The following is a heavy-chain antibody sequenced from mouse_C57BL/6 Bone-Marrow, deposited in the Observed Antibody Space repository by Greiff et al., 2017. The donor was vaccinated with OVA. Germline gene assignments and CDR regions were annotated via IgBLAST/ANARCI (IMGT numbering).Heavy chain of an antibody. Sequence: EVMLVESGGGLVKPGGSLKLSCAASGFTFSDYGMHWVRQAPGKGLEWVAYISSGSSTIYYADTVKGRFTISRDNAKNTLFLQMTSLRSEDTAMYYCARPGPWYFDVWGTGTTVTVSS. V-gene: IGHV5-17*01. CDR2: ISSGSSTI. CDR3: ARPGPWYFDV. J-gene: IGHJ1*03. CDR1: GFTFSDYG.